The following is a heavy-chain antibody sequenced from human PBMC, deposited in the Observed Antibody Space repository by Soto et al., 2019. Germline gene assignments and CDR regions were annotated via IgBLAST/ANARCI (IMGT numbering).Heavy chain of an antibody. Sequence: SETLSLTCTVSGGAINSYYWTWIRQPAGKGLERIGRIYSSGSTKYNPSLQSRVIMSLDTSKNQFSLRLTSVTAADTAVYYCKRGQRFSDWFDPWGQGTLVTVSS. CDR2: IYSSGST. CDR1: GGAINSYY. D-gene: IGHD3-3*01. V-gene: IGHV4-4*07. J-gene: IGHJ5*02. CDR3: KRGQRFSDWFDP.